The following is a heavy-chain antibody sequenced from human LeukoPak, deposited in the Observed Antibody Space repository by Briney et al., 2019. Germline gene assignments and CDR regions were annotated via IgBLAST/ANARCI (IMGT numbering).Heavy chain of an antibody. CDR1: GHSFASHW. CDR3: ARNPGYCSGGSCNPRFDY. V-gene: IGHV5-51*01. Sequence: GESLKISCKGSGHSFASHWVAWVRQMPGEGLEWMGIIWHDNSDTRYSPSFQGQVTISADKSISTAYLQWSSLKASDSAMYYCARNPGYCSGGSCNPRFDYWGQGTLVTVSS. J-gene: IGHJ4*02. CDR2: IWHDNSDT. D-gene: IGHD2-15*01.